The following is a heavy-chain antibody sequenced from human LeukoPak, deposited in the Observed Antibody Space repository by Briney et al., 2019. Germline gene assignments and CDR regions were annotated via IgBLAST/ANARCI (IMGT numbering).Heavy chain of an antibody. Sequence: GGSLRLSCAASGFIVSHKYMAWVRQAPGRGLEWLSIIYTAGNTVSAESVKGRFIISRDDSRNTVHLQMNSLRAEDTAVYYCAKDGPTEDTAMVLLGYWGQGTLVTVSS. D-gene: IGHD5-18*01. CDR1: GFIVSHKY. CDR3: AKDGPTEDTAMVLLGY. V-gene: IGHV3-66*02. J-gene: IGHJ4*02. CDR2: IYTAGNT.